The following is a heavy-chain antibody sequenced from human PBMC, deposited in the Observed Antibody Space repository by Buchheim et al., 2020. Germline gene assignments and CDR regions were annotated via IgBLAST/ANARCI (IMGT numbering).Heavy chain of an antibody. CDR3: ARGSRVRATWTQGSSYQYYYMDV. V-gene: IGHV1-18*01. Sequence: QLVQSGPEVKKPGASVKVSCKASGYTFSTYGIIWVRQAPGQGLEWMGWISGYNGDANFAQKFQGRVTMTTDPSSTTAYMELRSLTSDDTAVYYCARGSRVRATWTQGSSYQYYYMDVWAKGTT. CDR1: GYTFSTYG. J-gene: IGHJ6*03. D-gene: IGHD5-18*01. CDR2: ISGYNGDA.